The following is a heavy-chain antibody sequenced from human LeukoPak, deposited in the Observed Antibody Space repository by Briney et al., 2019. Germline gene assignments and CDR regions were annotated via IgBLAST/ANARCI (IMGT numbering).Heavy chain of an antibody. D-gene: IGHD1-14*01. J-gene: IGHJ4*02. CDR3: ARDIVEPPGSGRYFDN. Sequence: PGGSLRLSCAASGFTFSSYAMHWVRQAPGKGLEWVAVISYDGSNKYYADSVKGRFTTSRDNSRSTLYLQMNSLRPEDTAVYYCARDIVEPPGSGRYFDNWGQGTLITVSS. CDR1: GFTFSSYA. V-gene: IGHV3-30-3*01. CDR2: ISYDGSNK.